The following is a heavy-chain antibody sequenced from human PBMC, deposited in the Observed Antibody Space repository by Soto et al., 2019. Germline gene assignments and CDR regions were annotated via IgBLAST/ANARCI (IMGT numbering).Heavy chain of an antibody. Sequence: QVQLVQSGAEVKKPGASVKVSCKASGYTFTRYGISWVRQAPGQGLEWMGWISAYNGNTNYAQKLQGRVTMTTDTSTSTAYMELRSLRSDDTAVYYCARTPTPYYDILTGHYSPYYYYGMDVWGQGTTVTVSS. J-gene: IGHJ6*02. D-gene: IGHD3-9*01. CDR2: ISAYNGNT. V-gene: IGHV1-18*01. CDR3: ARTPTPYYDILTGHYSPYYYYGMDV. CDR1: GYTFTRYG.